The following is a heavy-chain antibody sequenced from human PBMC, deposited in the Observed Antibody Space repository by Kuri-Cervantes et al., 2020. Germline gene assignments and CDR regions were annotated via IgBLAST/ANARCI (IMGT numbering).Heavy chain of an antibody. V-gene: IGHV3-53*01. D-gene: IGHD3-10*01. J-gene: IGHJ3*02. CDR3: ARAQTLLWLDPALDI. Sequence: GGSLRLSCAASGFTVSNNYMSWVRQAPGKGLEYISVIYSGGDTYYADSVKGRFTISRDNAKNSLYLQMNSLRAEDTAVYYCARAQTLLWLDPALDIWGQGTMVTVSS. CDR1: GFTVSNNY. CDR2: IYSGGDT.